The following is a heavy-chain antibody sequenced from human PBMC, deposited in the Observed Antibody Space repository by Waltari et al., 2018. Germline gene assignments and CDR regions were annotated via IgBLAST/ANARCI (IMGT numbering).Heavy chain of an antibody. CDR1: GGSFSGYS. D-gene: IGHD6-19*01. CDR2: INHSGST. V-gene: IGHV4-34*01. Sequence: QVQLQLWGAGLLKPSETLSLTCAVYGGSFSGYSWSWIRQPPGKGLEWIGEINHSGSTNYNPSLKSRVTISVDTSKNQFSLKLSSVTAADTAVYYCAREIYSSGWFDYWGQGTLVTVSS. J-gene: IGHJ4*02. CDR3: AREIYSSGWFDY.